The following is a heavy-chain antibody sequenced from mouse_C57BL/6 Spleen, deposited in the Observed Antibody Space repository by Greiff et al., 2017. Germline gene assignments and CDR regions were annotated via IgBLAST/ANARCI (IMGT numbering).Heavy chain of an antibody. V-gene: IGHV1-82*01. CDR3: AREGGKARRHYFDY. Sequence: QVQLQQSGPELVKPGASVKISCKASGYAFSSSWMNWVKQRPGKGLEWIGRIYPGDGDTNYTGKFQGKATLTADKSSSTAYMQLSSLTSEDSAVYFCAREGGKARRHYFDYWGQGTTLTVSS. CDR2: IYPGDGDT. J-gene: IGHJ2*01. CDR1: GYAFSSSW.